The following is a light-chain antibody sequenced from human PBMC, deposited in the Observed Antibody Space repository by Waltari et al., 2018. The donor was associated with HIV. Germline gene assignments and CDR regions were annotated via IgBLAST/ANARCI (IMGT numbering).Light chain of an antibody. J-gene: IGKJ2*01. V-gene: IGKV1-39*01. CDR1: QTIIHY. CDR3: QQSYIIPYT. CDR2: AAS. Sequence: DIQMTQSPSSLSASVGDIVTITFRASQTIIHYLHSYQQKPGQPPKLLIYAASTLESGVPSRFSGSGSVTDYTLTISSLQPEDSATYFCQQSYIIPYTFGQGTKLEIK.